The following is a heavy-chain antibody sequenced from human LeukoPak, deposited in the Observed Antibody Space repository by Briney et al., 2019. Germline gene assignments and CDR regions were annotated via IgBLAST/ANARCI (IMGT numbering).Heavy chain of an antibody. CDR3: ARMDYLFSGTYHSDY. CDR1: GFTFSSYA. J-gene: IGHJ4*02. Sequence: GGSLRLSCAASGFTFSSYAMSWVRQAPGQGLERVSSISSTSAYIFYSDSLKGRFTTSRDNSKNSLYLQMNSLGTADKAVYYCARMDYLFSGTYHSDYWGQGTLVTVSS. V-gene: IGHV3-21*01. D-gene: IGHD1-26*01. CDR2: ISSTSAYI.